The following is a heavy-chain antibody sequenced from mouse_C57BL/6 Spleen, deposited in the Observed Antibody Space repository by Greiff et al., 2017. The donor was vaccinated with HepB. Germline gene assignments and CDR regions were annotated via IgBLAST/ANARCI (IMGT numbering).Heavy chain of an antibody. Sequence: EVQLQESGPVLVKPGASVKMSCKASGYTFTDYYMNWVKQSHGKSLEWIGVINPYNGGTSYNQKFKGKATLTVDKSSRTAYMALNSLTSEDSAVYYCARDYYGNYFDYWGQGTTLTVSS. V-gene: IGHV1-19*01. CDR3: ARDYYGNYFDY. D-gene: IGHD2-1*01. CDR1: GYTFTDYY. J-gene: IGHJ2*01. CDR2: INPYNGGT.